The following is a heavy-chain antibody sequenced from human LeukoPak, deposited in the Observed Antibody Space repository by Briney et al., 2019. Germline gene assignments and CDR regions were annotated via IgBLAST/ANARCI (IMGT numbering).Heavy chain of an antibody. V-gene: IGHV3-48*03. Sequence: RGSLRLSCAASRFTFSRYEMNWVRQAPGKGLEWVSCISGSDGTITYAASGEGRFTITSNNAKNSLYLQLISMRAEETAVYYCATDGYHSSGYYRPFDYWGQGTLVTVSS. CDR3: ATDGYHSSGYYRPFDY. CDR2: ISGSDGTI. J-gene: IGHJ4*02. CDR1: RFTFSRYE. D-gene: IGHD3-22*01.